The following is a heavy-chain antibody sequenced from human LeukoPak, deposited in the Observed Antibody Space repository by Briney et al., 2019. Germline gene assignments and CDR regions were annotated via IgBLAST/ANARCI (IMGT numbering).Heavy chain of an antibody. CDR2: IIPIFGTA. J-gene: IGHJ4*02. CDR3: ARDAGNYDSSGYYYVDFDY. CDR1: GYTFTSYG. D-gene: IGHD3-22*01. Sequence: ASAKVSCKASGYTFTSYGISWVRQAPGQGLEWMGGIIPIFGTANYAQKFQGRVTITADESTSTAYMELSSLRSEDTAVYYCARDAGNYDSSGYYYVDFDYWGQGTLVTVSS. V-gene: IGHV1-69*13.